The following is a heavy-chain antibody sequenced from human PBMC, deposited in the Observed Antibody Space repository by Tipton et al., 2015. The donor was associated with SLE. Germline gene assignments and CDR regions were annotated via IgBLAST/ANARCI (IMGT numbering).Heavy chain of an antibody. J-gene: IGHJ4*02. D-gene: IGHD6-19*01. CDR3: ATRQGSGWYQSFDY. CDR2: VDSSGDSI. V-gene: IGHV3-48*03. Sequence: SLRLSCAASGFTFSTFEMNWVRQAPGRGLEWISYVDSSGDSIYYADSVKGRFTISRDNAKNSLYLQMNSLRAEDTAVYYCATRQGSGWYQSFDYWGQGSLVTVSS. CDR1: GFTFSTFE.